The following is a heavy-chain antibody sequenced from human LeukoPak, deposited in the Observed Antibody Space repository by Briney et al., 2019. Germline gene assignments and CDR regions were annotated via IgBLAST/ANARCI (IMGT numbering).Heavy chain of an antibody. CDR1: GGSISSYY. V-gene: IGHV4-59*01. Sequence: PSETLSLTCTVSGGSISSYYWSWIRQPPGKGLEWIGYIYYSGSTNYNPSLKSRVTISVDTSKNQFPLKLSSVTAADTAVYYCARGRYSSGWYDYWGQGTLVTVSS. CDR3: ARGRYSSGWYDY. J-gene: IGHJ4*02. CDR2: IYYSGST. D-gene: IGHD6-19*01.